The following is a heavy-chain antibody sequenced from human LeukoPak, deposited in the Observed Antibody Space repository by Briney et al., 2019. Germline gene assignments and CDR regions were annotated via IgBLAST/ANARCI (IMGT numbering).Heavy chain of an antibody. V-gene: IGHV1-69*05. CDR2: IIPIFGTA. CDR1: GGTFSSYA. J-gene: IGHJ4*02. Sequence: ASVKVSCKXSGGTFSSYAISWVRQAPGQGLEGMGGIIPIFGTANYSQKFQGRVTITTDESTSTAYMELSSLRSEDTAVYYCTRAGYYDYVWPFYWGQGTLVTVSS. CDR3: TRAGYYDYVWPFY. D-gene: IGHD3-16*01.